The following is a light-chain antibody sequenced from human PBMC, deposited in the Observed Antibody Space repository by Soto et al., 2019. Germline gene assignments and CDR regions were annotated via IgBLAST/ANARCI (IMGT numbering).Light chain of an antibody. CDR2: AAS. CDR3: QQAIHFPFA. V-gene: IGKV1-12*02. J-gene: IGKJ4*01. CDR1: QGIDNW. Sequence: DIQMTQSPSSVSASVGDSVTITCRASQGIDNWLAWYQQKPGMAPKLLISAASNLQSGVTTRFSGSGSGTDSTPTINRLQPEYVATYYCQQAIHFPFAFGGGTKVEV.